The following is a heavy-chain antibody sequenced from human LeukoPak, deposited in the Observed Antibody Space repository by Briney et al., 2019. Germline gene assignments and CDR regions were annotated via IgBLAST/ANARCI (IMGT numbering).Heavy chain of an antibody. CDR2: MYHSGST. J-gene: IGHJ4*02. V-gene: IGHV4-38-2*02. CDR3: AREGCGGDCYVDY. Sequence: SETLSLTCTVSGYSISSGHYWGWIRQPPGKGLEWIGSMYHSGSTYYNPPLKSRVTISEDTSKNQFSLKLSSVTAADTAVYYCAREGCGGDCYVDYWGQGTLVTVSS. CDR1: GYSISSGHY. D-gene: IGHD2-21*02.